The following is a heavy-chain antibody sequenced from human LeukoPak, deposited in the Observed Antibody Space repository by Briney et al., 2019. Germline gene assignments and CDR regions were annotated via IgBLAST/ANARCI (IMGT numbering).Heavy chain of an antibody. CDR3: ARGPYYYDSSGYYGPPHFDY. V-gene: IGHV1-69*13. CDR2: IIPIFGTA. Sequence: ASVTVSCKASGYTFTTYGISWVRQAPGQGLEWMGGIIPIFGTANYAQKFQGRVTITADESTSTAYMELSSLRSEDTAVYYCARGPYYYDSSGYYGPPHFDYWGQGTLVTVSS. CDR1: GYTFTTYG. J-gene: IGHJ4*02. D-gene: IGHD3-22*01.